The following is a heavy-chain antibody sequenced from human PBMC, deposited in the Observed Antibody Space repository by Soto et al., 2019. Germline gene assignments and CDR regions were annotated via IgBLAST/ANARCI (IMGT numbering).Heavy chain of an antibody. CDR1: GYTFTSYG. CDR2: ISAYNGNT. Sequence: ASVKVSCKAFGYTFTSYGISWVRQAPGKGLEWMGWISAYNGNTNYAQKLQGRVTMTTDTSTSTAYTELRSLRSDDTAVYYCARVITIFRLVIRFGHLDVRGQGTTVTLSS. CDR3: ARVITIFRLVIRFGHLDV. D-gene: IGHD3-3*01. V-gene: IGHV1-18*01. J-gene: IGHJ6*02.